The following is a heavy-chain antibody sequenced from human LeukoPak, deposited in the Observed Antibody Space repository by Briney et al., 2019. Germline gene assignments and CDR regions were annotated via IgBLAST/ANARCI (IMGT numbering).Heavy chain of an antibody. J-gene: IGHJ3*02. Sequence: GGSLRLSCAAPGFTYSSYGMSWVRQAPGKGLGWVSGISGSGGSTYYADSVKGRFTISRDNAKNSLYLQMNSLRAEDTAVYYCARVEAYYDILTGYYWGAFDIWGQGTMVTVSS. CDR3: ARVEAYYDILTGYYWGAFDI. CDR2: ISGSGGST. D-gene: IGHD3-9*01. V-gene: IGHV3-23*01. CDR1: GFTYSSYG.